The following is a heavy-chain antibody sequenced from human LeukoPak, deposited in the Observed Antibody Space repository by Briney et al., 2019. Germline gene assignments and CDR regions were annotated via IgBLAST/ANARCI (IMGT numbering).Heavy chain of an antibody. CDR3: ARGEALAAYYYFDY. D-gene: IGHD6-25*01. V-gene: IGHV1-46*01. CDR1: GYTFTRYY. CDR2: ISPSGAST. J-gene: IGHJ4*02. Sequence: ASVKVSCKASGYTFTRYYMHWVRQAPGQGLECMGIISPSGASTSYAQKFQGRVTITRNTSISTAYMELSSLRSEDTAVYYCARGEALAAYYYFDYWGQGTLVTVSS.